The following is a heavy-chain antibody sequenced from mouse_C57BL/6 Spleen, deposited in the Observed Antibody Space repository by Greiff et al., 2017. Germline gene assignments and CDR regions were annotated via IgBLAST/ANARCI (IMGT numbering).Heavy chain of an antibody. CDR2: INPSTGGT. D-gene: IGHD1-1*01. Sequence: EVQLQQSGPELVKPGASVKISCKASGYSFTGYYMNWVKQSPEKSLEWIGVINPSTGGTTYNQKFKAKATLTVDKSSSTAYMQLKSLTSEDSAVYYCARGDFITTVGYAMDYWGQGTSVTVSS. CDR3: ARGDFITTVGYAMDY. J-gene: IGHJ4*01. CDR1: GYSFTGYY. V-gene: IGHV1-42*01.